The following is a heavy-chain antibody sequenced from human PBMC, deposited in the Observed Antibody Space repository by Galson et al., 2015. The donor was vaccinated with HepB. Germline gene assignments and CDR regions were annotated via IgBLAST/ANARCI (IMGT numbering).Heavy chain of an antibody. CDR2: IRSKANSYAT. D-gene: IGHD6-13*01. CDR3: TTHHKRIAAADDAFDI. V-gene: IGHV3-73*01. CDR1: GFTFSGSA. J-gene: IGHJ3*02. Sequence: SLRLSCAASGFTFSGSAMHWVRQASGKGLEWVGRIRSKANSYATAYAASVKGRFTISRDDSKNTAYLQMNSLKTEDTAVYYCTTHHKRIAAADDAFDIWGQGTMVTVSS.